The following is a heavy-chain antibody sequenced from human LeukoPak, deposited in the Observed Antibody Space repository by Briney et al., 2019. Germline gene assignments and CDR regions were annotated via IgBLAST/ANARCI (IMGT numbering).Heavy chain of an antibody. CDR3: ARGKRIFDN. D-gene: IGHD1-1*01. Sequence: GASLRLSCEASGFTSGDHYMSWIRQAPGKGLQWISYISSSGASKYYDVSVRGRFTISRDNANNPLFLQMDSLKVEDTAIYYCARGKRIFDNWGRGTPVTVSS. CDR2: ISSSGASK. J-gene: IGHJ4*02. CDR1: GFTSGDHY. V-gene: IGHV3-11*01.